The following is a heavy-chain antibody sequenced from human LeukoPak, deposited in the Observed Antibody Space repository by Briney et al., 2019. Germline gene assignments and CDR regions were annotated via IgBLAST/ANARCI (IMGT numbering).Heavy chain of an antibody. J-gene: IGHJ6*03. Sequence: ASVKVSCKASGYTFTDYYMHWVRQAPGQGLEWMGWINPNSGGTNYAQKFQGRVTMTRDTSISTAYMELSRLRSDDTAVYYCARARGIDSSSWYFGVYYYYYYYMDVWGKGTTVTVSS. V-gene: IGHV1-2*02. CDR2: INPNSGGT. CDR3: ARARGIDSSSWYFGVYYYYYYYMDV. D-gene: IGHD6-13*01. CDR1: GYTFTDYY.